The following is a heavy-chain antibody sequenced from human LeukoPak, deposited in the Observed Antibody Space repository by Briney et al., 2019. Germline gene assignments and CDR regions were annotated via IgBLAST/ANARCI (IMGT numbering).Heavy chain of an antibody. CDR1: GGSFSGYY. Sequence: SETLSLTCAVYGGSFSGYYWSWIRQPPGKGLEWIGEINHFGSTNYNPSLKSRVTISVDRFKNQLSLKLSSVTAADTAVYYCARQVGYSSGKSWFDPWGQGTLVTVSS. V-gene: IGHV4-34*01. CDR2: INHFGST. D-gene: IGHD6-19*01. CDR3: ARQVGYSSGKSWFDP. J-gene: IGHJ5*02.